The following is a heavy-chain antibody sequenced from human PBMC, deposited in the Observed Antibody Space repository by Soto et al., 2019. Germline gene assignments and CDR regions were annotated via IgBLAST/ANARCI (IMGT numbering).Heavy chain of an antibody. V-gene: IGHV1-8*01. Sequence: GASVKVSCKASGYTFTSYDINWVRQATGQGLEWMGWMNPNSGNTGYAQKFQGRVTMTRNTSISTAYMELSSLRSEDTAVYYCASGVDTAMKDDAFDISGQGTMVTVSS. CDR3: ASGVDTAMKDDAFDI. CDR2: MNPNSGNT. CDR1: GYTFTSYD. D-gene: IGHD5-18*01. J-gene: IGHJ3*02.